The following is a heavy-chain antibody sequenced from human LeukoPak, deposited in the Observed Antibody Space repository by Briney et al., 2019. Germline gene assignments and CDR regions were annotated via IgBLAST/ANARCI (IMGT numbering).Heavy chain of an antibody. D-gene: IGHD1-26*01. CDR3: AKKVGGIYAFDI. J-gene: IGHJ3*02. CDR1: GFTFSSYA. CDR2: ISTSAGST. Sequence: GGSLRLSCAASGFTFSSYAMNWVRQAPGKGLERVSGISTSAGSTSYADSVKGRFTISRDNSRNTLYLQMNSVRVEDTAVYYCAKKVGGIYAFDIWGQGTMVTVSS. V-gene: IGHV3-23*01.